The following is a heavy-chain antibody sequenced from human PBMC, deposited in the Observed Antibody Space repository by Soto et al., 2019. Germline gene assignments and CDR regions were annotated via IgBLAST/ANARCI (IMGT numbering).Heavy chain of an antibody. D-gene: IGHD2-21*02. J-gene: IGHJ5*02. CDR3: ARHPSDFWFDP. CDR2: TYHSGNT. CDR1: GGSFSGYY. V-gene: IGHV4-34*01. Sequence: SETLSLTCAVYGGSFSGYYWTWIRQPPEKALEWIRNTYHSGNTYYNPSLKSRVTVSVDTSKNQFSLKLSSVTAADTAVYYCARHPSDFWFDPWGQGTLVTVSS.